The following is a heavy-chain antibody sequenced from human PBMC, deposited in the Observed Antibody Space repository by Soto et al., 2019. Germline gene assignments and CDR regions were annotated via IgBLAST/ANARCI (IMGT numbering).Heavy chain of an antibody. V-gene: IGHV3-7*01. CDR2: IKRGGGEK. D-gene: IGHD2-15*01. CDR1: GFTFSSYA. J-gene: IGHJ4*02. Sequence: GGSLRLSCAASGFTFSSYAMSWVRQAPGKGLEWVSNIKRGGGEKYYVDSVKGRFTISRDNAKNSLYLQMNSLRAEDTAVYYCARESPVLGYCSGGSCLEGFDYWGQGTLVTV. CDR3: ARESPVLGYCSGGSCLEGFDY.